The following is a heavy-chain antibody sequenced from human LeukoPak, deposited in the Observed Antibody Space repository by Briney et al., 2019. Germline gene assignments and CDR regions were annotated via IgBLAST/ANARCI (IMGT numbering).Heavy chain of an antibody. Sequence: GGSLGLSCAASGFTLSSYGMHWVRQAPGKGLEWVAVISYDGSNKYYADSVKGRFTTSRDNSKNTLYLQMNSLRAEDTAVYYCAKDSGSGSYSTFDYWGQGTLVTVSS. J-gene: IGHJ4*02. V-gene: IGHV3-30*18. D-gene: IGHD3-10*01. CDR1: GFTLSSYG. CDR3: AKDSGSGSYSTFDY. CDR2: ISYDGSNK.